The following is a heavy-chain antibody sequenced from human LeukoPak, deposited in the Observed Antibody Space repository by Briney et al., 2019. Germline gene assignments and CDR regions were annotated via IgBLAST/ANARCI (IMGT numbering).Heavy chain of an antibody. CDR1: GYTFTSYY. D-gene: IGHD3-22*01. CDR2: INPSGGST. Sequence: ASVKVSCKASGYTFTSYYMHWVRQAPGQGLEWMGIINPSGGSTSYAQKFQGRVTMTRDTSTITVYMELSSLRSEDTAVYYCARLKPYYYDSSGYFDYWGQGTLVTVSS. J-gene: IGHJ4*02. CDR3: ARLKPYYYDSSGYFDY. V-gene: IGHV1-46*01.